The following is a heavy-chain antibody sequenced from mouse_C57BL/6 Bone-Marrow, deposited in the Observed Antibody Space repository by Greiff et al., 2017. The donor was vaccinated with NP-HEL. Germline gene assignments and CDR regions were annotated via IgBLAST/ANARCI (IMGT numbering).Heavy chain of an antibody. CDR3: ARVSTMVKWFAD. J-gene: IGHJ3*01. CDR2: IDPSDSYT. CDR1: GYTFTSYW. Sequence: QVQLQQPGAELVRPGTSVKLSCKASGYTFTSYWMHWVKQRPGQGLEWIGVIDPSDSYTNYNQKFKGKATLTVDTSSSTAYMQLSSLTSEDSAVYYGARVSTMVKWFADWGQGTLVTVSA. D-gene: IGHD2-2*01. V-gene: IGHV1-59*01.